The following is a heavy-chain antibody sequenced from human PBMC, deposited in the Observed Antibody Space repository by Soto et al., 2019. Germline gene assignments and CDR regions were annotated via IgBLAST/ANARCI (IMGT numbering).Heavy chain of an antibody. CDR3: ARDLGTGTDY. CDR2: IYHSGAT. D-gene: IGHD1-1*01. CDR1: GDSITSCNW. V-gene: IGHV4-4*02. J-gene: IGHJ4*02. Sequence: SETLSLTRAVSGDSITSCNWWGWVQQAPGKGLEWIGEIYHSGATTYNPSLKSRATISVDPSNNHFSLMLTSVTAADTAVYFCARDLGTGTDYWGRGNLVTVSS.